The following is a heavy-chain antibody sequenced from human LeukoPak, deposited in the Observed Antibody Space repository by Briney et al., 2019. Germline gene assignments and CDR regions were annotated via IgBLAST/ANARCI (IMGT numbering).Heavy chain of an antibody. CDR1: GFTFSSYG. CDR2: IRYDGSNK. D-gene: IGHD3-10*01. Sequence: GGSLRLSCAASGFTFSSYGMHWVRQAPGKGLEWVAFIRYDGSNKYYADSVKGRFTISRDNAKNSLYLQLNTLRAEDTAVYYCARGLWFGGFFDSWGQGTVVTVSS. V-gene: IGHV3-30*02. J-gene: IGHJ4*02. CDR3: ARGLWFGGFFDS.